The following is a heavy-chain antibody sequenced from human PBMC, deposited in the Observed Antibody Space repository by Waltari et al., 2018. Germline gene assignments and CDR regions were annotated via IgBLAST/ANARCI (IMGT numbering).Heavy chain of an antibody. CDR2: INTNPGNP. CDR3: ARWRGVIMRRSWFDP. D-gene: IGHD3-10*01. CDR1: GYNLTSYA. Sequence: QVKLVQSGSELKKPGASVKVSCKASGYNLTSYAMNWVRQAPGHGLEWMGWINTNPGNPTAAQGFTGRFVFSLDTSVSTAYLQLSSLKAEDTAVYYCARWRGVIMRRSWFDPWGQGTLVTVSS. J-gene: IGHJ5*02. V-gene: IGHV7-4-1*02.